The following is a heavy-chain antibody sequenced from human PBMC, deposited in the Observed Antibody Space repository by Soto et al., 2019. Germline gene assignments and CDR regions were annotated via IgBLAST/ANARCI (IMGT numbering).Heavy chain of an antibody. V-gene: IGHV3-48*01. D-gene: IGHD2-15*01. Sequence: EVQLVESGGGLVQPGGSLRRSCAASGYTFSSYSMNWVRQAPGKGLEWISYISSSSGTIYYADSVKGRFTTSRDNAKNSLYLQMNSLRAEDTAVYYCATGYCSGGSCYSGILQYWGQGTLVTVSS. CDR3: ATGYCSGGSCYSGILQY. CDR2: ISSSSGTI. CDR1: GYTFSSYS. J-gene: IGHJ1*01.